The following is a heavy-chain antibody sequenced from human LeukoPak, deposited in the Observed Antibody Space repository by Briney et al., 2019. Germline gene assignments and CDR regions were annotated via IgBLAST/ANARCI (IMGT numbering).Heavy chain of an antibody. CDR1: GFTVSSNY. D-gene: IGHD3-16*01. CDR3: ARERGGEDFDC. Sequence: AGGSLRLSCAASGFTVSSNYMNWVRQAPGKGLEWVSSVSTSGTSKYYADSVKGRFAISRDNAKNSLFLQMSGLEAEDTAVYYCARERGGEDFDCWGQGTLVTVSS. J-gene: IGHJ4*02. V-gene: IGHV3-21*01. CDR2: VSTSGTSK.